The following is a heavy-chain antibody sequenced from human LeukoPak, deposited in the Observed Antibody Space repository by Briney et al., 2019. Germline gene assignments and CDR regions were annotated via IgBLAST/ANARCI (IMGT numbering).Heavy chain of an antibody. J-gene: IGHJ4*02. CDR3: ARHRDGYNQYYFDY. CDR2: IIPILGIA. D-gene: IGHD5-24*01. Sequence: GASVKVSCKASGGTFSSYAISWVRQAPGQGLEWMGRIIPILGIANYAQKFQGRVTITADKSTSTAYMELSSLRSEDTAVYYCARHRDGYNQYYFDYWGQGTLVTVSS. CDR1: GGTFSSYA. V-gene: IGHV1-69*04.